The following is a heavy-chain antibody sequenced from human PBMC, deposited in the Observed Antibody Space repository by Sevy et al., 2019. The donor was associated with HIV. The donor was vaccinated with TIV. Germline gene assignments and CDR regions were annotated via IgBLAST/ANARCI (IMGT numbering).Heavy chain of an antibody. CDR3: ARQRQRWLQLRGGGVEAFDI. CDR1: RYSFTSYW. Sequence: GESLKISCKGSRYSFTSYWIGWVRQMPGKGLEWMGIIYPGDSDTRYSPSFQGQVTISADKSISTAYLQWSSLKASDTAMYYCARQRQRWLQLRGGGVEAFDIWGQGTMVTVSS. D-gene: IGHD5-12*01. CDR2: IYPGDSDT. J-gene: IGHJ3*02. V-gene: IGHV5-51*01.